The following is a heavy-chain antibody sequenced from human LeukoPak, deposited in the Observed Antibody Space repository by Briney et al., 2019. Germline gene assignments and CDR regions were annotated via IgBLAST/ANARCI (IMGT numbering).Heavy chain of an antibody. J-gene: IGHJ5*02. CDR2: IYYSGST. V-gene: IGHV4-59*08. CDR3: ARQPNSGYGWFDP. D-gene: IGHD5-12*01. CDR1: GDSISRYY. Sequence: SETLSLTCSVSGDSISRYYWNWIRQPPGKGLEWIGYIYYSGSTDYNPSLKSRATISVDTSKNQFSLKLSSVTAADTAVYYCARQPNSGYGWFDPWGQGTLVTVSS.